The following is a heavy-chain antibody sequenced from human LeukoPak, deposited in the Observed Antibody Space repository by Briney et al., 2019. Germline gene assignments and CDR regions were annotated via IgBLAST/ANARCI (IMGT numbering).Heavy chain of an antibody. CDR2: IIPILGIA. V-gene: IGHV1-69*04. J-gene: IGHJ3*02. CDR3: ARDSSDYGDPQDAFDI. Sequence: GASVKVSCKASGGTFSSYTISWVRQAPGQGLEWMGRIIPILGIANHAQKFQGRVTITADRSTSTAYMELSSLRSEDTAVYYCARDSSDYGDPQDAFDIWGQGTMVTVSS. CDR1: GGTFSSYT. D-gene: IGHD4-17*01.